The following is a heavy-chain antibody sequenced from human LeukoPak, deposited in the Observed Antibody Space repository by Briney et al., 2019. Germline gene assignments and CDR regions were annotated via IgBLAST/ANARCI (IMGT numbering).Heavy chain of an antibody. J-gene: IGHJ3*02. V-gene: IGHV3-74*01. D-gene: IGHD6-13*01. Sequence: GGSLRLSCAASGFTFSSYWMHWVRQAPGRGLVLVSRINSDGSSTSYADSVKRRFTISRDNAKNTLYLQMNSLRAEDTAVYYCAREGIAAADAFDIWGQGTMVTVSS. CDR2: INSDGSST. CDR1: GFTFSSYW. CDR3: AREGIAAADAFDI.